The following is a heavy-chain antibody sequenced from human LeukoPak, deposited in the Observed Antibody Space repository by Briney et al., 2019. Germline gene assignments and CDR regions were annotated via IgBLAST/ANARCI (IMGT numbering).Heavy chain of an antibody. V-gene: IGHV3-21*01. D-gene: IGHD1-26*01. CDR2: ISSSSSYI. CDR3: ARDMIVGATRDAFDI. CDR1: GFTFSSYS. Sequence: PGGSLRLSCAASGFTFSSYSMNWVRQAPGKGLEWVSSISSSSSYIYYADSVKGRFTISRDNAKNSLYLQMDSLRAEDTAVYYCARDMIVGATRDAFDIWGQGTMVTVSS. J-gene: IGHJ3*02.